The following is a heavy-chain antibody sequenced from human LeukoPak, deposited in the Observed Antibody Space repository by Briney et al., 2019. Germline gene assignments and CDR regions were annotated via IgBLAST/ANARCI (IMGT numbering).Heavy chain of an antibody. V-gene: IGHV3-33*01. CDR3: ARGGSSGYHLAQ. D-gene: IGHD3-22*01. J-gene: IGHJ4*02. CDR1: GFTFSSYG. CDR2: IWYDGSNK. Sequence: GRSLRLSCAASGFTFSSYGMHWVCQAPGKGLEWVAVIWYDGSNKYYADSVKGRFTTSRDNSKNTLYLQMNSLRAEDTAVYYCARGGSSGYHLAQWGQGTLVTVSS.